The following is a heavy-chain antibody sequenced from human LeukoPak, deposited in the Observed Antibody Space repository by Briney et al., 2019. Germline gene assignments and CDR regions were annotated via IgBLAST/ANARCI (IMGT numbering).Heavy chain of an antibody. Sequence: ASVQVSCKACGGTFSSYAISWARQAPGHGLEWMGGIIPIFGTANYAQKFQGKVTITADKSTSTAYMELSSLRSEDTAVYYCARLSGYSSSWPSGDYWGQGTLVTVSS. CDR2: IIPIFGTA. J-gene: IGHJ4*02. V-gene: IGHV1-69*06. CDR3: ARLSGYSSSWPSGDY. D-gene: IGHD6-13*01. CDR1: GGTFSSYA.